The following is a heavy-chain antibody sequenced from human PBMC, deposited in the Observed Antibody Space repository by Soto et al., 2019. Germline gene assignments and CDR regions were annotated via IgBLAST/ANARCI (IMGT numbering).Heavy chain of an antibody. CDR3: AKAYCTSTSCSTYYFDY. CDR1: GFTFSNYA. Sequence: GGSLRLSCTASGFTFSNYAMSWVRQAPGKGLEWVSIISGSGGNTYYADSVKGRFTISRDNSKNTLYLQMNSLRAEDTAVYYCAKAYCTSTSCSTYYFDYWGQGTLVTV. CDR2: ISGSGGNT. D-gene: IGHD2-2*02. J-gene: IGHJ4*02. V-gene: IGHV3-23*01.